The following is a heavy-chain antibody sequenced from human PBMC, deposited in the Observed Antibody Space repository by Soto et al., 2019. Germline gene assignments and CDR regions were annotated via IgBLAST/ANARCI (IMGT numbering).Heavy chain of an antibody. CDR3: ARGQSSGRFSRFDP. CDR1: GGSISTYY. J-gene: IGHJ5*02. Sequence: QVQLQESGPGLVKPSETLSLTCTVSGGSISTYYWSWIRQPPGKGMEWIGYIYYTGNSNYNPSLKSRVTLAVDTSKNQFSLKLRSVSAADTAVYYCARGQSSGRFSRFDPWGQGILVTVSS. V-gene: IGHV4-59*01. D-gene: IGHD3-22*01. CDR2: IYYTGNS.